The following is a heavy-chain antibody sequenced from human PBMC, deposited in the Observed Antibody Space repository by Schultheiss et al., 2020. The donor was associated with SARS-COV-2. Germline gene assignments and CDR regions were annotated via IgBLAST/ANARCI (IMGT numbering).Heavy chain of an antibody. CDR1: GGSFSGYY. CDR3: ARRGNQEMPLDY. V-gene: IGHV4-59*08. J-gene: IGHJ4*02. D-gene: IGHD3-16*01. CDR2: IYYSGST. Sequence: SETLSLTCAVYGGSFSGYYWSWIRQPPGKGLEWIGYIYYSGSTNYNPSLKSRVTISVDTSKNQFSLKLSSVTAADTAVYYCARRGNQEMPLDYWGQGTLVTVSS.